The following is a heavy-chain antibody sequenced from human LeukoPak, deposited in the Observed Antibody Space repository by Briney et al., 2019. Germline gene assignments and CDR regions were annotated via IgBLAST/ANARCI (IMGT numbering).Heavy chain of an antibody. D-gene: IGHD6-6*01. V-gene: IGHV4-34*12. J-gene: IGHJ6*02. CDR2: IIHSGGT. CDR3: SCAQFKTPRLDPSRSSYFYGLVV. Sequence: SETLSLTCAVSGESFNDYYWNWIRQPPGKGLEWIGEIIHSGGTNCNPSLKSRVTLSVDSSKKQFSLKMTSVTAADTAVYYCSCAQFKTPRLDPSRSSYFYGLVVWGLGTTVTVSS. CDR1: GESFNDYY.